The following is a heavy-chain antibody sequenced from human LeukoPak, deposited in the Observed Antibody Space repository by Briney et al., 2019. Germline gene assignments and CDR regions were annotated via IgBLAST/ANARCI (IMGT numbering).Heavy chain of an antibody. D-gene: IGHD3-22*01. CDR2: ISGTGGST. Sequence: GGSLRPSCAASGFTFSTYAMTWVRQAPGKGLEWVSLISGTGGSTYYADSVKGRFTISRDNSKNTLYLQMNSLRAEDTAVYYCAKDQPYYYDSSGPYAFDIWGQGTMVTVSS. CDR3: AKDQPYYYDSSGPYAFDI. V-gene: IGHV3-23*01. CDR1: GFTFSTYA. J-gene: IGHJ3*02.